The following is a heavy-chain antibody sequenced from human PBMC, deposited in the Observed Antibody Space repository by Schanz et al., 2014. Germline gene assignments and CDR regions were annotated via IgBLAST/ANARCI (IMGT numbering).Heavy chain of an antibody. Sequence: QLMQSGSEVRKPGASVKVSCKASGYIFGSHGMTWVRQAPGQGPELMGWMNSKTGNTGYAQRFQGRVTMTRHTSISTAYMELSSLRSEDTAVYYCTKGRTFGRWGQGTLVTVSS. V-gene: IGHV1-8*01. J-gene: IGHJ4*02. CDR3: TKGRTFGR. D-gene: IGHD3-16*01. CDR1: GYIFGSHG. CDR2: MNSKTGNT.